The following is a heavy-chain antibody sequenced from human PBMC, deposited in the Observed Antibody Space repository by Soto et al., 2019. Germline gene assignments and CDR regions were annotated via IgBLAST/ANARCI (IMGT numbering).Heavy chain of an antibody. J-gene: IGHJ3*02. CDR1: GYTFTSYY. CDR3: ARGAYYDSSEYDPFDM. Sequence: VSGKVSCKASGYTFTSYYIHWVRQAPGQGLEWMGIINPSGGSTSYAQKFQGRVTMTRDTSTGTVYMELSSLRSEDTAVYYCARGAYYDSSEYDPFDMWGQGTMVTV. CDR2: INPSGGST. D-gene: IGHD3-22*01. V-gene: IGHV1-46*01.